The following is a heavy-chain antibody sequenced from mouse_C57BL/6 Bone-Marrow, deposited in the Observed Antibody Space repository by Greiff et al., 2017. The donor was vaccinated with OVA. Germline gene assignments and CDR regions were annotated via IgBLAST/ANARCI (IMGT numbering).Heavy chain of an antibody. CDR2: IYPGSGST. V-gene: IGHV1-55*01. CDR3: AREAKDSSGPY. J-gene: IGHJ2*01. Sequence: QVHVKQPGAELVKPGASVKMSCKASGYTFTSYWITWVKQRPGQGLEWIGDIYPGSGSTNYNEKFKSKATLTVDTSSSTAYMQLSSLTSEDSAVYYCAREAKDSSGPYWGQGTTLTVSS. CDR1: GYTFTSYW. D-gene: IGHD3-2*02.